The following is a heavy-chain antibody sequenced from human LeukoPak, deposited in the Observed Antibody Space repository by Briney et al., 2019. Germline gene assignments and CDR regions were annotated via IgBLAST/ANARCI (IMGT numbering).Heavy chain of an antibody. CDR3: ARYSKGVMP. V-gene: IGHV3-66*02. J-gene: IGHJ4*02. CDR1: GVTVSSNY. CDR2: IYSGGST. D-gene: IGHD3-16*01. Sequence: PGGSLRLSCAASGVTVSSNYMSWVRQAPGKGLEWVSVIYSGGSTYYVDSVKSRFTISGDNSRNTLYLQMNGLRVEDTAVYYCARYSKGVMPWGQGTLVTVSS.